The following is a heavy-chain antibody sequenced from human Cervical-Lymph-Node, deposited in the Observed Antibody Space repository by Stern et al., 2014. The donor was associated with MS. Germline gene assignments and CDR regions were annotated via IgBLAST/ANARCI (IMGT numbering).Heavy chain of an antibody. CDR2: ISSSSSTI. V-gene: IGHV3-48*02. J-gene: IGHJ4*02. Sequence: VQLVQSGGGLVQPGGPLRLSCAASGFTFSSYSMNWVRQAPVKGLEWVSYISSSSSTIYYADSVKGRFTISRDNAKNSLYLQMNSLRDEDTAVYYCARSTYNWNWEVIDYWGQGTLVTVSS. D-gene: IGHD1-7*01. CDR3: ARSTYNWNWEVIDY. CDR1: GFTFSSYS.